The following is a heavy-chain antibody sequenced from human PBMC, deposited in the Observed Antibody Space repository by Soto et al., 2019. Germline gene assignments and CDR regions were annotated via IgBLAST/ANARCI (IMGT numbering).Heavy chain of an antibody. Sequence: EVQLVESGGGLVKPGGSLRLSCAASGFTFSSHSMNWVRQAPGKGLEWVSTISGNSYYIYYADSVKGRFTISRDNAKNSLFLQMNSLRAEDTAVYYCTRSMGFCSSASCYPHWFDPWGQGTLVTVSS. CDR1: GFTFSSHS. D-gene: IGHD2-2*01. V-gene: IGHV3-21*01. CDR3: TRSMGFCSSASCYPHWFDP. J-gene: IGHJ5*02. CDR2: ISGNSYYI.